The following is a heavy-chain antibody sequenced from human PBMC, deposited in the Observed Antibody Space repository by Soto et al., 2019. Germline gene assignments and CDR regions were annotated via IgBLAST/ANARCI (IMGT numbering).Heavy chain of an antibody. CDR2: IKFDGTGI. J-gene: IGHJ4*02. V-gene: IGHV3-7*01. CDR1: GFTFSVYW. Sequence: EAHLVESGGKLVQPGGSLRLSCGASGFTFSVYWMSWVRQAPGEGLEWVARIKFDGTGIQYADSVKGRFTISRDNAENSLHLQMNSLRADDTAVYYCARDSGYDSVDSVNHYFYYCCQGTLVTVSS. D-gene: IGHD3-10*01. CDR3: ARDSGYDSVDSVNHYFYY.